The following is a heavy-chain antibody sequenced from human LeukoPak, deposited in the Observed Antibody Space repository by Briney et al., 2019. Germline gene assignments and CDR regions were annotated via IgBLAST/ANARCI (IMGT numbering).Heavy chain of an antibody. CDR3: ARDSAAMADY. J-gene: IGHJ4*02. Sequence: GGSLRLSCAASGFTFSSYAMHWVRQAPGKGLEWVSSISSSSSYIYYADSVKGRFTISRDNAKNSLYLQMNSLRAEDTAVYYCARDSAAMADYWGQGTLVTVSS. V-gene: IGHV3-21*01. CDR1: GFTFSSYA. D-gene: IGHD5-18*01. CDR2: ISSSSSYI.